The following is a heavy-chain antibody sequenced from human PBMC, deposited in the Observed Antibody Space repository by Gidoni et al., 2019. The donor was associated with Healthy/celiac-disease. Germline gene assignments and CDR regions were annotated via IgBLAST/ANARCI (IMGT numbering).Heavy chain of an antibody. D-gene: IGHD4-17*01. V-gene: IGHV4-34*01. J-gene: IGHJ4*02. CDR3: ARGTNGRAVTTARYFDY. CDR2: LNHSGST. CDR1: GGSCSGYY. Sequence: QVQLQQWGAGLLKPSETLSLTCAVYGGSCSGYYWSWIRQPPGKGLEWIGELNHSGSTNYNPSLKSRVTISVDTSKNQFSLKLSSVTAADTAVYYCARGTNGRAVTTARYFDYWGQGTLVTVSS.